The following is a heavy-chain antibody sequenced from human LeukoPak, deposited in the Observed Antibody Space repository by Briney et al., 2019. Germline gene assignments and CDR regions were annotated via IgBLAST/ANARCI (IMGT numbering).Heavy chain of an antibody. CDR3: ARDLGYYDRLDQFDC. CDR2: INPNNGGT. Sequence: GASVKVSCKASGYTFTGYYIHWVRQAPGQGLEWMGWINPNNGGTNSVRTDQGRVTQNRDTSISKAYMELSRLRSDETAVYYCARDLGYYDRLDQFDCWGQGTLVTVSS. CDR1: GYTFTGYY. J-gene: IGHJ4*02. V-gene: IGHV1-2*02. D-gene: IGHD3-22*01.